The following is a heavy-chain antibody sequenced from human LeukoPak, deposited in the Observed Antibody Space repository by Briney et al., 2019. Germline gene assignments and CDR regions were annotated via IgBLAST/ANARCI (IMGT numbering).Heavy chain of an antibody. V-gene: IGHV1-46*01. CDR2: INPSGGST. CDR3: ARGVMSGYDLCLDY. CDR1: GYTFTSYY. D-gene: IGHD5-12*01. J-gene: IGHJ4*02. Sequence: SSVKVSFKASGYTFTSYYMHWLRPAPGQGRDWMGMINPSGGSTSYAQKFQGRVTMTWDTSTSTVYMELSSLRSEDTAVYYCARGVMSGYDLCLDYWGQGNLVTVSS.